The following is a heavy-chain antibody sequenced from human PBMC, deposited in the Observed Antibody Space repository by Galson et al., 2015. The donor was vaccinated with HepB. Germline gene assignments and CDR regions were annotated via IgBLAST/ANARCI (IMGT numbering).Heavy chain of an antibody. Sequence: SLRLSCADSGFTFNNYVIHWVRQAPGKGLEWVAVISYDGSNKYYADSVKGRFTISRDNSKNKVYLEMNSLRIEDTAVYYCARGPSYFDYWGQGTLVTVSS. CDR3: ARGPSYFDY. J-gene: IGHJ4*02. CDR1: GFTFNNYV. V-gene: IGHV3-30-3*01. CDR2: ISYDGSNK.